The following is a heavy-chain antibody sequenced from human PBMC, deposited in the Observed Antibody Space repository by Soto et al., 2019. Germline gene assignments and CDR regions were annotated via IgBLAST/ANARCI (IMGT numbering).Heavy chain of an antibody. CDR3: ARDGSGGSCYSCFSLDY. J-gene: IGHJ4*02. CDR2: ISSSSSYI. CDR1: GFTFSSYS. Sequence: GGSLRLSCAASGFTFSSYSMNWVRQAPGKGLEWVSSISSSSSYIYYADSVKGRFTISRDNAKNSLYLQMNSLRAEDTAVYYCARDGSGGSCYSCFSLDYWGQGTLVTVSS. V-gene: IGHV3-21*01. D-gene: IGHD2-15*01.